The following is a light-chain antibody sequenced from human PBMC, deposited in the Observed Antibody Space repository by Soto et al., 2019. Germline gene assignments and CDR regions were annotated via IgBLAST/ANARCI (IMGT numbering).Light chain of an antibody. CDR1: QTIANIF. Sequence: EIVLTQSPGTLSLSPGETATLSCRASQTIANIFLAWYQQKPGQAPRLLIYGGSNRAAGIPDRFSGSGSGTDFTLTISRLEPEYFAVYYCHQYGTSGTFGQGTKVEIK. CDR3: HQYGTSGT. J-gene: IGKJ1*01. V-gene: IGKV3-20*01. CDR2: GGS.